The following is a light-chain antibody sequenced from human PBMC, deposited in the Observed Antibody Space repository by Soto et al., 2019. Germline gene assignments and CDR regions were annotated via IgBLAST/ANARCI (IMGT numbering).Light chain of an antibody. CDR2: EGS. J-gene: IGLJ1*01. CDR3: CSYAGGSNV. Sequence: QSALTQPASVSESPGQSITISCTGTSSDGGSYEFVSWYQQYPGKAPKLMIYEGSKRPSGVSDRFSGSKSGNTASLTSSGLQAEDEADYFCCSYAGGSNVFGAGTKLTVL. V-gene: IGLV2-23*03. CDR1: SSDGGSYEF.